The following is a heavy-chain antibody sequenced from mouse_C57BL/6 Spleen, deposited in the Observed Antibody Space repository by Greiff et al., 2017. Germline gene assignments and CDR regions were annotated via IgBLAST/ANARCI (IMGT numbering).Heavy chain of an antibody. CDR2: IYPGDGDT. Sequence: VQLQESGPELVKPGASVKISCKASGYAFSSSWMNWVKQRPGKGLEWIGRIYPGDGDTNYNGKFKGKATLTADKSSSTAYMQLSSLTSEDSAVYFCARPSTVNYFDYWGQGTTLTVSS. CDR1: GYAFSSSW. V-gene: IGHV1-82*01. J-gene: IGHJ2*01. D-gene: IGHD1-1*01. CDR3: ARPSTVNYFDY.